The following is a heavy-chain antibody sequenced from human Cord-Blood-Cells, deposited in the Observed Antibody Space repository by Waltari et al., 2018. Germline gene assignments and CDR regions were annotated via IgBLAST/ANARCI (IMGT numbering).Heavy chain of an antibody. CDR3: AKGAAAGNWFDP. J-gene: IGHJ5*02. Sequence: EVQLVESGGVVVQPGGSLRLSCAASGFTFVDYAMHWFRQAPGKGLEWVSLISWDGGSTYYADSVKGRFTISRDNSKNSLYLQMNSLRAEDTALYYCAKGAAAGNWFDPWGQGTLVTVSS. CDR2: ISWDGGST. D-gene: IGHD6-13*01. CDR1: GFTFVDYA. V-gene: IGHV3-43D*03.